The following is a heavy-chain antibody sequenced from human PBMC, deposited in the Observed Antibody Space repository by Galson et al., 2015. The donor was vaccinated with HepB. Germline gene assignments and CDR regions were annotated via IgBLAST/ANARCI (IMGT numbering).Heavy chain of an antibody. J-gene: IGHJ5*02. CDR2: IIPILGIA. CDR1: GGTFSSYT. CDR3: ARDCSSTSCYPFPHAGLDP. Sequence: SVKVSCKASGGTFSSYTISWVRQAPGQGLEWMGRIIPILGIANYAQKFQGRVTITADKSTSTAYMELSSLRSEDTAVYYCARDCSSTSCYPFPHAGLDPWGQGTLVTVSS. D-gene: IGHD2-2*01. V-gene: IGHV1-69*04.